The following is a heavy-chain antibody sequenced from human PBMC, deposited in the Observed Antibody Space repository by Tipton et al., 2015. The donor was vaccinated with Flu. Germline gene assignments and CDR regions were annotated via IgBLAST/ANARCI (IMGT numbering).Heavy chain of an antibody. V-gene: IGHV4-61*02. Sequence: TLSLTCTVSGGSISSGSYYWSWIRQPAGKGLEWIGRIYTSGSTNYNPSLKSRVTLSVDTSKNQFSLKLSSVTAADTAVYYCARERDVLLWFGELGYFDYWGQGTLVTVSS. D-gene: IGHD3-10*01. CDR3: ARERDVLLWFGELGYFDY. CDR1: GGSISSGSYY. J-gene: IGHJ4*02. CDR2: IYTSGST.